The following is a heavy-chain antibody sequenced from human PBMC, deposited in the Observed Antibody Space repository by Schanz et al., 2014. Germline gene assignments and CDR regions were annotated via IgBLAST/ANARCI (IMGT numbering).Heavy chain of an antibody. V-gene: IGHV3-48*01. Sequence: EVQLVESGGGLVKPGGSLRLSSEASGFTFITYTMNWVRQAPGKGLEWLSYIDGKSTTVYYADSVKGRFTVSRDNARNSLYLHMNTLGAEDTAVYYCARDGDRFYHNYYMDVWGKGTTVTVSS. CDR2: IDGKSTTV. CDR1: GFTFITYT. D-gene: IGHD4-17*01. J-gene: IGHJ6*03. CDR3: ARDGDRFYHNYYMDV.